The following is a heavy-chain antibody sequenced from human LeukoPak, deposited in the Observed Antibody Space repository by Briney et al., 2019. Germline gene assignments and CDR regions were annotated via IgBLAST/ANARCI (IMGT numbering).Heavy chain of an antibody. D-gene: IGHD3-22*01. CDR1: GFTFSSYW. CDR2: IKQDGSEK. J-gene: IGHJ4*02. Sequence: GGSLRLSCAASGFTFSSYWMSWVRQAPGKGLEWVANIKQDGSEKYYVDSVKGRFTISRDNAKNSLYLQMNSLRAEDTAVYYCAKEPYYYDSSGPGDYWGQGTLVTVSS. CDR3: AKEPYYYDSSGPGDY. V-gene: IGHV3-7*01.